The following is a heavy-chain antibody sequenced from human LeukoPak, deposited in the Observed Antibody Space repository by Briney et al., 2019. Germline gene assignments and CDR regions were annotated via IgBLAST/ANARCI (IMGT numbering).Heavy chain of an antibody. J-gene: IGHJ4*02. CDR1: GYTFTSYG. V-gene: IGHV1-18*01. CDR2: ISAYNGNT. Sequence: ASVKVSCKASGYTFTSYGISWVRQAPGQGLEWMGWISAYNGNTNYAQKLQGRLTMNTDTSTSTAYMELRSLRSDDTAVYYCARDIDDFWSGYPYYFDYWGQGTLVTVSS. D-gene: IGHD3-3*01. CDR3: ARDIDDFWSGYPYYFDY.